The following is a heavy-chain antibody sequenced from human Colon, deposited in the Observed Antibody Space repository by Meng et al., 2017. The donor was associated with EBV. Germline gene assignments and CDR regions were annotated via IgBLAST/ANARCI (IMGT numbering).Heavy chain of an antibody. J-gene: IGHJ4*02. D-gene: IGHD4-23*01. V-gene: IGHV4-39*01. CDR1: GGPISRTGTC. CDR2: QCHADDT. Sequence: EAGLVLVNPSEPRSRTCTVPGGPISRTGTCGGWIRQPPGKGLEWIGSQCHADDTYYNPSLMGRVTISVDTSKNQVSLKLTSVTATDTSIYYCARHTFSGNPGGIDSWGQGILVTVSS. CDR3: ARHTFSGNPGGIDS.